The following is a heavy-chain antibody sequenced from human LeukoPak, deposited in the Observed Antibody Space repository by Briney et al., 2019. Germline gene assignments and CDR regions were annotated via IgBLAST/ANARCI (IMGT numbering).Heavy chain of an antibody. D-gene: IGHD6-13*01. Sequence: GGSLRPACAASGFSFSSYAMNWVRQPPGKWLEWLSYISSSSNMIFYAESVKGRFTISRDNAKNSLYLQMNSLGAEDTAIYYCATASGGWYRYYFDSWGQGILVTASS. V-gene: IGHV3-48*04. CDR3: ATASGGWYRYYFDS. J-gene: IGHJ4*02. CDR2: ISSSSNMI. CDR1: GFSFSSYA.